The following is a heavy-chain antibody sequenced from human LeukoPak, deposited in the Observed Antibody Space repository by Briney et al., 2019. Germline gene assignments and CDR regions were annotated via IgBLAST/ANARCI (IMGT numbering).Heavy chain of an antibody. J-gene: IGHJ4*02. CDR1: GFTFNSYA. V-gene: IGHV3-23*01. Sequence: GGSLRLSCAASGFTFNSYAMSRVRQAPGKGLEGVSAISGSGGSTYYADSVKGRFTISRDNSKNTLYLQMNSLRAEDTAVYYCAKGTRGYSGGWSDYWGQGTLVTVSS. CDR2: ISGSGGST. CDR3: AKGTRGYSGGWSDY. D-gene: IGHD6-19*01.